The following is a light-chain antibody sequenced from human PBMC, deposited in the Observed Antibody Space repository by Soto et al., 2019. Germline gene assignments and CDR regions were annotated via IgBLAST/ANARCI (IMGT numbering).Light chain of an antibody. Sequence: QSVLTPPPSVSAAPGQKVTISCSGSSSNIGNNYVSWYQQLPGTAPNLLIYENNKRPSGIPDRCSGSKSGTSATLGVTGLQTGDEAEYYCGTWDSSLSGVVFGGGTKLTVL. CDR1: SSNIGNNY. CDR2: ENN. V-gene: IGLV1-51*02. J-gene: IGLJ2*01. CDR3: GTWDSSLSGVV.